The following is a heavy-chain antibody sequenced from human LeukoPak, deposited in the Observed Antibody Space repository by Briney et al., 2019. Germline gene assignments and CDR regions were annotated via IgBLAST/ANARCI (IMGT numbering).Heavy chain of an antibody. Sequence: SVRVSCKTSGYTYTAYYMHGVRQAPGQGLEWMGWINPINPNSDDIPLKDRFTSRVTMTRDTSIRTAYVELSSLRADDTAVYYCARGGYSSSLYDFWGQGTLVTVSS. J-gene: IGHJ4*03. CDR1: GYTYTAYY. CDR3: ARGGYSSSLYDF. D-gene: IGHD6-13*01. V-gene: IGHV1-2*02. CDR2: INPINPNSDDI.